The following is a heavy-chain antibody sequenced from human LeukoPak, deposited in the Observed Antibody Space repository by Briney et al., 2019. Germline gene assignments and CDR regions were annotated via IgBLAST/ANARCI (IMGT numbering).Heavy chain of an antibody. J-gene: IGHJ4*02. Sequence: PGGSLRLSCAASGFTFINAWMRMSWVRQAPGKGLEWVGSIKGKTNGGTTDYAAPVKGRSTISRDNSKNTLYLQMNSLKTEDTAVYYCTASTAPGTTAPHYWGQGTLVTVSS. CDR2: IKGKTNGGTT. D-gene: IGHD1-1*01. V-gene: IGHV3-15*01. CDR1: GFTFINAW. CDR3: TASTAPGTTAPHY.